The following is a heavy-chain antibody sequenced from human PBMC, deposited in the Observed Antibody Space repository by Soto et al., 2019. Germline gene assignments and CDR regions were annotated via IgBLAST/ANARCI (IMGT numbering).Heavy chain of an antibody. CDR1: GFTFSGSA. CDR3: TRHTDHLNYYDSSGYYEVG. D-gene: IGHD3-22*01. CDR2: LRSKANSYAT. Sequence: PGGSLRLSCAASGFTFSGSAMHWVRQASGQGLEWVGRLRSKANSYATASAASVKGRFTISRDDSKNTAYLQMNSLKTEDTAVYYCTRHTDHLNYYDSSGYYEVGWGQGTLVTVSS. V-gene: IGHV3-73*01. J-gene: IGHJ4*02.